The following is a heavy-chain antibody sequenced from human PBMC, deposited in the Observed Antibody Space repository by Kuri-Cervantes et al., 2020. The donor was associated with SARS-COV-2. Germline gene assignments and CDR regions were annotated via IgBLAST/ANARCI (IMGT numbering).Heavy chain of an antibody. CDR3: ARDPDSGSYIDDAFDI. J-gene: IGHJ3*02. CDR2: ISSSGSTI. D-gene: IGHD1-26*01. Sequence: LSLTCAASGFTFSDYYMSWIRQAPGKGLEWVSYISSSGSTIYYADSVKGRFTISRDNAKNSLYLQMNSLRAEDTAVYYCARDPDSGSYIDDAFDIWGQGTMVTVSS. V-gene: IGHV3-11*04. CDR1: GFTFSDYY.